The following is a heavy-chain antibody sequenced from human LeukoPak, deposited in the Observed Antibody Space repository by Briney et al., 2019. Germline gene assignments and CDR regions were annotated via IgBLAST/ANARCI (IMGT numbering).Heavy chain of an antibody. J-gene: IGHJ3*02. V-gene: IGHV4-34*01. CDR1: GGSFSGYY. Sequence: SETLSLTCAVYGGSFSGYYWSWIRQPPGKGLEWIREINHSGSTNYNPSLKSRVTISVDTSKNQFSLKLSSVTAADTAVYYCARGAEIVVVTAIRHDAFDIWGQGTMVTVSS. CDR2: INHSGST. D-gene: IGHD2-21*02. CDR3: ARGAEIVVVTAIRHDAFDI.